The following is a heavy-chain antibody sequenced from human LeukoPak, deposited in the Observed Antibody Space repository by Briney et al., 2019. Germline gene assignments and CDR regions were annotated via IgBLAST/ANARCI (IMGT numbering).Heavy chain of an antibody. V-gene: IGHV3-23*01. J-gene: IGHJ4*02. CDR2: ISPSGNTI. D-gene: IGHD6-13*01. CDR3: AKAGYSSSWPPDY. CDR1: GFTFSSYA. Sequence: GGSLRLSCAASGFTFSSYAMSWVRQAPGKGLEWVSAISPSGNTIYYADSVKGRFTISRDNSKNTLYLQINSLRAEDTAVYYCAKAGYSSSWPPDYWGQGTLVTVSS.